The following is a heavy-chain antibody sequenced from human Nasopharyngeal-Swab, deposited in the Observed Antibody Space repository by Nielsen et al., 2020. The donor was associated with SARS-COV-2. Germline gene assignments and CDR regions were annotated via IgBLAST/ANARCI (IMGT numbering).Heavy chain of an antibody. J-gene: IGHJ5*01. CDR2: ISAYKGYT. D-gene: IGHD5-12*01. CDR3: ARDGGASGYGNDWFDP. Sequence: ASVKVSCKASGYTFTNYGVSRVRQAPGQGLGWMGWISAYKGYTNYAQKFQGRVTMTTDTSTSTAYMDLGSLRSDDTAVYYCARDGGASGYGNDWFDPWGQGTLVTVSS. V-gene: IGHV1-18*01. CDR1: GYTFTNYG.